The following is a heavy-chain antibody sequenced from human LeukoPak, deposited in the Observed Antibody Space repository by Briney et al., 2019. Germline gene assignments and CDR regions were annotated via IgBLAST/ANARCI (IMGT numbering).Heavy chain of an antibody. D-gene: IGHD3-10*01. CDR1: GYTFTSYG. CDR2: ISAYNGNT. Sequence: ASVKVSCKASGYTFTSYGISWVRQAPGQGLEWMGWISAYNGNTNYAQKLQGRVTMTTDTSTSTAYMELRSLRSDDTAVYYCARSGSGSYLGYYGTDVWGQGTTVTVSS. V-gene: IGHV1-18*01. J-gene: IGHJ6*02. CDR3: ARSGSGSYLGYYGTDV.